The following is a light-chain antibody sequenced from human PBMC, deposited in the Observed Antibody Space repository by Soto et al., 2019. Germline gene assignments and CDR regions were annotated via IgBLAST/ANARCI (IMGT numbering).Light chain of an antibody. CDR2: GAS. Sequence: PGDRATLSCRASQSVSSSYLAWYQQKPGQAPRLLIYGASSRATGIPDRFSGSGSGTDFTLTISRLEPEDFAVYYCQQYDNSPITFGQGTRLEIK. CDR1: QSVSSSY. CDR3: QQYDNSPIT. J-gene: IGKJ5*01. V-gene: IGKV3-20*01.